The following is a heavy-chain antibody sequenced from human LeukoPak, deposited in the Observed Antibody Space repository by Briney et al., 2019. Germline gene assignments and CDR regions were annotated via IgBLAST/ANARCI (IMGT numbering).Heavy chain of an antibody. V-gene: IGHV4-30-4*08. Sequence: SETLSLTCTVSGGSISSGDYYWSWIRQPPGKGLEWIGYIYYSGSAYYNPSLKSRVTISVETSKNQFSLKLSFVTAAEPAGYCCARLFSTSTTSLPFYIWGQGTMVTVSS. J-gene: IGHJ3*02. CDR3: ARLFSTSTTSLPFYI. CDR1: GGSISSGDYY. CDR2: IYYSGSA. D-gene: IGHD3-9*01.